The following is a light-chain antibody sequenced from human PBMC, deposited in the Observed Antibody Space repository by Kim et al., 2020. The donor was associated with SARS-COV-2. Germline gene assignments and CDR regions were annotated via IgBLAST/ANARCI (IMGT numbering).Light chain of an antibody. Sequence: GQSITISCTGSSSDVGGYGRVSWYQQYPGGVPKLIIYDVYERPSGVSNRFSGSKSDNTASLTISGLQAEDEADYYCNSYTGSSTRVFGGGTQLTVL. CDR1: SSDVGGYGR. V-gene: IGLV2-14*04. CDR3: NSYTGSSTRV. J-gene: IGLJ3*02. CDR2: DVY.